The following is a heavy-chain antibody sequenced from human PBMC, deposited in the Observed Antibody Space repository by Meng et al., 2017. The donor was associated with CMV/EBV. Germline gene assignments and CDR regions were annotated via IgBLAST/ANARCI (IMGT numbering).Heavy chain of an antibody. CDR1: FTFSSYA. CDR3: AKGGPYYYDSSGYLGDDY. CDR2: ISGSGGST. D-gene: IGHD3-22*01. V-gene: IGHV3-23*01. J-gene: IGHJ4*02. Sequence: FTFSSYAMRWVRQAPGKGLEWVSAISGSGGSTYYADSVKGRFTISRDNSKNTLYLQMNSLRAEDTAVYYCAKGGPYYYDSSGYLGDDYWGQGTLVTVSS.